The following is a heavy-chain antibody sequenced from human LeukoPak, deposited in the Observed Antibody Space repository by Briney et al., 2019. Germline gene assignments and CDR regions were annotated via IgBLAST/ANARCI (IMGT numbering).Heavy chain of an antibody. CDR3: ASDQGFDY. Sequence: PGGSLRLSCAASGFTFSSYAMHWVRQAPGKGLEWVAVISYDGSNKYYADSVKGRFTISRDNSKNTLYLQMNSLRAEDTAVYYCASDQGFDYWGQGTLVTVSS. CDR1: GFTFSSYA. CDR2: ISYDGSNK. J-gene: IGHJ4*02. V-gene: IGHV3-30*04.